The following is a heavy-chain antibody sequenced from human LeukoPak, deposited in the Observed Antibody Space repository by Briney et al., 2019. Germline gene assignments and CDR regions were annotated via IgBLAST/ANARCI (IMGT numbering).Heavy chain of an antibody. Sequence: GGSLRLSCSASGFTFTSYAMSWVRQGPGKGPEWVSVISDSGGSTYYADSVKGRFTISRDNSKNTLYLQMNSLRADDTAVYYCAKRRWLGGIGVADPFDYWGQGTLVTVSS. D-gene: IGHD6-19*01. CDR1: GFTFTSYA. CDR2: ISDSGGST. V-gene: IGHV3-23*01. J-gene: IGHJ4*02. CDR3: AKRRWLGGIGVADPFDY.